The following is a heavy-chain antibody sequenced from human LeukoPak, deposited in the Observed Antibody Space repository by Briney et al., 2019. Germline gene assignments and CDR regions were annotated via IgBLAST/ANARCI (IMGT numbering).Heavy chain of an antibody. V-gene: IGHV3-66*01. CDR1: GFTVSSKY. CDR2: IYSGGST. CDR3: ARDTGTNNWNLHFDL. D-gene: IGHD1-7*01. J-gene: IGHJ2*01. Sequence: AGGSLRLSCAAFGFTVSSKYMSWVRQAPGKGLEWVSVIYSGGSTFYADSVKGRFTISRDNSKNTVYLQMNSLRDADMAVYYCARDTGTNNWNLHFDLWGRDTLVTVSS.